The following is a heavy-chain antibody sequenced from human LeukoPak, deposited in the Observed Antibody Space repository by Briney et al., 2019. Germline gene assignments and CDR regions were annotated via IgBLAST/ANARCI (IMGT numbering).Heavy chain of an antibody. V-gene: IGHV3-74*01. Sequence: GGSLRLSCAASGFTFSSYWMHWVRQAPGKGPVWVSRINSDGSTTTYADSVKGRFTISRDNAKNTLYLQMNSLRAEDAAVYYCTRGFIVAPRSTMDVWGQGTTVTVSS. CDR3: TRGFIVAPRSTMDV. J-gene: IGHJ6*02. D-gene: IGHD5-12*01. CDR1: GFTFSSYW. CDR2: INSDGSTT.